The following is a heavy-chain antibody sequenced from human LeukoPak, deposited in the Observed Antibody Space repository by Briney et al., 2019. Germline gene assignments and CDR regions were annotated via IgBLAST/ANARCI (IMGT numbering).Heavy chain of an antibody. J-gene: IGHJ4*02. D-gene: IGHD4-23*01. CDR1: GGSVSSGSYY. CDR3: ATEAYGGSSGFDY. V-gene: IGHV4-61*01. CDR2: TYYSGST. Sequence: SETLSLTCTVSGGSVSSGSYYWSWIRQPPGKGLEWIGYTYYSGSTNYNPSLKSRVTISVDTSKNQFSLKLSSVTAADTAVYYCATEAYGGSSGFDYWGQGTLVTVSS.